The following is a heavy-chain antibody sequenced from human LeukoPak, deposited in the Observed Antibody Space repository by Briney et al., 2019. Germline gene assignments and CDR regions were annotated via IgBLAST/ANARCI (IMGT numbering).Heavy chain of an antibody. V-gene: IGHV3-74*01. CDR3: ARAPSEIGGYYPEYFRH. D-gene: IGHD3-22*01. Sequence: VGCLRLSCAASGFTFSNYWMHWVRQAPGKGLVWVSLIISDGSTNYADSVKGRFTISRDNAKNTLSLQMNSLRPEDTGVYYCARAPSEIGGYYPEYFRHWGQGTLVTDS. J-gene: IGHJ1*01. CDR2: IISDGST. CDR1: GFTFSNYW.